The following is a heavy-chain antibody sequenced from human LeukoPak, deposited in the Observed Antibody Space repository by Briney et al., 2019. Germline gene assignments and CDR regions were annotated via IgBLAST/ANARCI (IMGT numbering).Heavy chain of an antibody. V-gene: IGHV3-23*01. CDR3: AKGSRSSGGHYFDY. Sequence: PGGSLRLSCAASGFTFSSFAMSWVRQAPGMGLEWVSAISGSGSSTYYADSVKGRFTTSRDNSKNALYLQMNSLRAEDTALYYCAKGSRSSGGHYFDYWGQGTLVTVSS. D-gene: IGHD6-13*01. J-gene: IGHJ4*02. CDR2: ISGSGSST. CDR1: GFTFSSFA.